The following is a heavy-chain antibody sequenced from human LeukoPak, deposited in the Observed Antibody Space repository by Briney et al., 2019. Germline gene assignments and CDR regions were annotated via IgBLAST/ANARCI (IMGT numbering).Heavy chain of an antibody. D-gene: IGHD3-10*01. CDR1: GFTFDDYA. CDR3: ASSYLKH. CDR2: ISGDGAYT. V-gene: IGHV3-43*02. J-gene: IGHJ1*01. Sequence: GGSLRLSCAASGFTFDDYAMHWVRQAPGKRLEWVSLISGDGAYTYYADSVKGRFSISRDNARNSLFLQLNSLRAEDTAVYYCASSYLKHWGQGTLVTVSS.